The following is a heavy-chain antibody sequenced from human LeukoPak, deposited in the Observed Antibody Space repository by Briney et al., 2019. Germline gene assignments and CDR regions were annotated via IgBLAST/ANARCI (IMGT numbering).Heavy chain of an antibody. CDR3: AKNFAGVTAASLDY. CDR1: GFTFSSYS. D-gene: IGHD6-13*01. Sequence: GGSLRLSCAVSGFTFSSYSMNWVRQAPGKGLEWVSSISSSSSYIYYADSVKGRFTISRDNSKYTLSLQMNTLRAEDTAVYYCAKNFAGVTAASLDYWGQGTLVTVSS. J-gene: IGHJ4*02. CDR2: ISSSSSYI. V-gene: IGHV3-21*04.